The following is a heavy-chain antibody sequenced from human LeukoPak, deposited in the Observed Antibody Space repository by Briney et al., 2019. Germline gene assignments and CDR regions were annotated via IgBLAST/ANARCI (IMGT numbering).Heavy chain of an antibody. D-gene: IGHD5-24*01. V-gene: IGHV3-7*04. J-gene: IGHJ4*02. CDR2: IKQDGSKK. Sequence: GGSLRLSCVASGFPFSSYWMTWVRQAPGKGLEWVANIKQDGSKKSYVDSVKGRFTISRDNAKNSLYLQMNSLRAEDTAIYYCTRVGYIDEGIDYWGQGTLVTVS. CDR3: TRVGYIDEGIDY. CDR1: GFPFSSYW.